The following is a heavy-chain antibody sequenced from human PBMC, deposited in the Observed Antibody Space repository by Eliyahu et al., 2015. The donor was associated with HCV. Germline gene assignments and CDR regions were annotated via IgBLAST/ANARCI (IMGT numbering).Heavy chain of an antibody. CDR3: ASVPGSSWYYYFQH. J-gene: IGHJ1*01. CDR1: GGSFSGYY. CDR2: INHSGST. V-gene: IGHV4-34*01. Sequence: QVQLQQWGAGLLKPSETLSLTCAVYGGSFSGYYWSWIRQPPGKGLEWIGEINHSGSTNYNPSLKSRVTISVDTSKNQFSLKLSSVTAADTAVYYCASVPGSSWYYYFQHWGQGTLVTVSS. D-gene: IGHD6-13*01.